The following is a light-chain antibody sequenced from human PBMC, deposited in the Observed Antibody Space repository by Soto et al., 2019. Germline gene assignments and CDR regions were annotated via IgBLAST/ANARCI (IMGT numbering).Light chain of an antibody. CDR1: EDISNS. CDR3: QQYEHLIT. CDR2: DAS. Sequence: DIQMTQSPSSLSASVGDRVTITCQASEDISNSLNWYQQKPGKAPKLLIYDASNFETGVPSRFSGSGSGTDFTFTISSLQPEDLATYYCQQYEHLITFGQGTRLEIK. J-gene: IGKJ5*01. V-gene: IGKV1-33*01.